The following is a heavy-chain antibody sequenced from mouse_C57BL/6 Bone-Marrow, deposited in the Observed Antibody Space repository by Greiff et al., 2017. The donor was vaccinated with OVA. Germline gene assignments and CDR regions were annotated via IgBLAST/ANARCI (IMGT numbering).Heavy chain of an antibody. J-gene: IGHJ4*01. CDR3: ARRGYGSSPLYAMDD. Sequence: EVKVVESGGGLVQPGGSLKLSCAASGFTFSDYGMAWVRQAPRKGPEWVAFISNLAYSIYYADTVTGRFTISRENAKNTLYLEMSSLRSEDTAMYYCARRGYGSSPLYAMDDWGQGTSVTVSS. CDR2: ISNLAYSI. D-gene: IGHD1-1*01. CDR1: GFTFSDYG. V-gene: IGHV5-15*04.